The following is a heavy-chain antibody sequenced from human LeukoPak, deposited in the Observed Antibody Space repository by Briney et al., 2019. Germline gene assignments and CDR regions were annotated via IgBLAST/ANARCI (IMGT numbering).Heavy chain of an antibody. CDR2: IYYSGST. CDR3: ARYYYGSGSYRWFDP. D-gene: IGHD3-10*01. Sequence: SETLSLTCTASGGSISSGGYYWSWIRQHPGKGLEWIGYIYYSGSTYYNPSLESRVNISVDTSKNQFSLNLSSVTAADTAVYYCARYYYGSGSYRWFDPWGQGTLVTVSS. CDR1: GGSISSGGYY. J-gene: IGHJ5*02. V-gene: IGHV4-31*03.